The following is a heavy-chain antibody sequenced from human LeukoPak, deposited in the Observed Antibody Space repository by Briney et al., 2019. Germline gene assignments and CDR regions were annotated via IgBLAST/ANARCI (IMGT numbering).Heavy chain of an antibody. D-gene: IGHD3-10*01. CDR1: GFTFSNYG. CDR2: ITSRSSYI. V-gene: IGHV3-21*01. J-gene: IGHJ4*02. Sequence: PGGSLRLSCAASGFTFSNYGMNWVRQAPGKGLEWVSSITSRSSYIYYADSMKGRFTISRDNAKNSLYLQMNSLRAEDTAVYYCARDNGPAGELSLDYWGQGTLVTVSS. CDR3: ARDNGPAGELSLDY.